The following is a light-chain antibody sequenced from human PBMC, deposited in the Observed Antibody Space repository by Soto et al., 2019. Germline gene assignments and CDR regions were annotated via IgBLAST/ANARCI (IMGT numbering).Light chain of an antibody. CDR1: SSDVGDYNY. V-gene: IGLV2-8*01. CDR2: EVS. J-gene: IGLJ1*01. Sequence: QSALTQPPSASGSPGQSVTISCTGTSSDVGDYNYVSWYQQHPGKAPKLMIYEVSKRPSGVPDRFSGSKSGNTASLTVSGLQAEDEVDYYCTSYAGSNNFVFGTGTKVTVL. CDR3: TSYAGSNNFV.